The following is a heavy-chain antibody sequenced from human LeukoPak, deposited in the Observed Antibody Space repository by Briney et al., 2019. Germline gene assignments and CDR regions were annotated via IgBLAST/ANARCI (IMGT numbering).Heavy chain of an antibody. Sequence: GGSLRLSCAASGFTFSDYYMSWIRQAPGKGLEWVSYISSSGSTIYYADSVKGRFTISRDNAKNSLYLQMNSLRAEDTAVYYCARDSDIVVVPAAIFLDYWGKGTLVTVSS. D-gene: IGHD2-2*01. J-gene: IGHJ4*02. CDR2: ISSSGSTI. V-gene: IGHV3-11*04. CDR1: GFTFSDYY. CDR3: ARDSDIVVVPAAIFLDY.